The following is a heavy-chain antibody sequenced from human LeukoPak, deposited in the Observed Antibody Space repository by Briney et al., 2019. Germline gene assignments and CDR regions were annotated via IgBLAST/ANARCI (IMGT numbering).Heavy chain of an antibody. CDR2: INHSGST. Sequence: SETLSLTCTVSGGSISSYYWSWIRQPPGKGLEWIGEINHSGSTNYNPSLKSRVTISLDTSKNQFSLKLSSVTAADTAVYSCARRGQFGYSSGWYPTSHWFDPWGQGTLVTVSS. CDR3: ARRGQFGYSSGWYPTSHWFDP. D-gene: IGHD6-19*01. J-gene: IGHJ5*02. CDR1: GGSISSYY. V-gene: IGHV4-34*01.